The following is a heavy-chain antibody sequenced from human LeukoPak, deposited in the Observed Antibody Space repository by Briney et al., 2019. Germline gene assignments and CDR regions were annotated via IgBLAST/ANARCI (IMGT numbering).Heavy chain of an antibody. CDR3: ARDRNGNYGRWGFDY. Sequence: GGSLRLSCAASGFTFSSYGMHWVRQAPGKGLEWVAVIWYDGSNKYYADFVKGRFTISRDNSKNTLYLQMNSLRAEDTAVYYCARDRNGNYGRWGFDYWGQGTLVTVSS. J-gene: IGHJ4*02. V-gene: IGHV3-33*01. CDR2: IWYDGSNK. CDR1: GFTFSSYG. D-gene: IGHD4-17*01.